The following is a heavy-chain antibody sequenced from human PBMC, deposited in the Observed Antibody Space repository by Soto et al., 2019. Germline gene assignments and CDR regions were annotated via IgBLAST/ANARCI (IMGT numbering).Heavy chain of an antibody. Sequence: QVQLVQSGAEVKKPGSSVKVSCKASGGTFSSYAISWVRQAPGQGLEWMGGIIPIFGTANYAQKFQGRVTITADESTSTAYMKLSSLRSEDTAVYYCARGTYSSGYYYYYGMDVWGQGTTVTVSS. J-gene: IGHJ6*02. V-gene: IGHV1-69*12. CDR3: ARGTYSSGYYYYYGMDV. CDR2: IIPIFGTA. D-gene: IGHD6-19*01. CDR1: GGTFSSYA.